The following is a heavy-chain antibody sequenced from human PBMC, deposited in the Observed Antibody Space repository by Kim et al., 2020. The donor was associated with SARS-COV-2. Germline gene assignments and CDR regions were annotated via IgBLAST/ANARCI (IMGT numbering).Heavy chain of an antibody. J-gene: IGHJ4*02. CDR2: SSAYNGNT. CDR3: ARSGVRGGSILHRHQNFDS. Sequence: ASVKVSCKASGYTFTSYGISWVRQAPGQGLEWMGWSSAYNGNTNYAQKLQGRVTMTTDTSTSTAYMEVRSLRSDDTAVYYCARSGVRGGSILHRHQNFDSWGQGTLVTVSS. V-gene: IGHV1-18*04. CDR1: GYTFTSYG. D-gene: IGHD3-10*01.